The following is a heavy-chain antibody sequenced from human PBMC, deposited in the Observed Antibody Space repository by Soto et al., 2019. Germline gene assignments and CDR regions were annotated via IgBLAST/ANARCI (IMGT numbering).Heavy chain of an antibody. D-gene: IGHD1-26*01. CDR3: AVFPAGALDP. CDR1: GGSVNLLNW. J-gene: IGHJ5*02. CDR2: VFHSGST. V-gene: IGHV4-4*02. Sequence: PSDTLSLTCDVSGGSVNLLNWWSWVRQPPGKGLEWIGEVFHSGSTKYNPSLESRVTISVDKSKNQFSLSLSSVTVADTAVYYCAVFPAGALDPWGQGTLATIS.